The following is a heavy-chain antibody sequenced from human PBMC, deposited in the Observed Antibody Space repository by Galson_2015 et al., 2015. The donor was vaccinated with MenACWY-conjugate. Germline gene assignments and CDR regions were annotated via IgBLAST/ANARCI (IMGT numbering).Heavy chain of an antibody. CDR3: ARTAGSVPP. Sequence: ALRISRAASGFTFSSFRMNWVRQAPGKGLEWVSFISATSATIYYADSVKGRFTISRDNAKNSLYLQMNSLRAEDTAVYYCARTAGSVPPWGLGTLVTVSS. D-gene: IGHD6-13*01. J-gene: IGHJ5*02. CDR1: GFTFSSFR. V-gene: IGHV3-48*04. CDR2: ISATSATI.